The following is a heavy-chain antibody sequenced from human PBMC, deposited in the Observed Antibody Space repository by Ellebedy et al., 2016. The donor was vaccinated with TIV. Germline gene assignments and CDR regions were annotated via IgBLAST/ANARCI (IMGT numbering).Heavy chain of an antibody. V-gene: IGHV2-5*01. Sequence: TLPLTCSVSGGSISPYYWSWIRQPPGKALEWLTLIYWTGAEHYNPSLKSRLTITKDTSKNQLVLTMTNLDPVDTATYYCAHRLFPGGSGTFDIWGQGALVTVSS. CDR3: AHRLFPGGSGTFDI. CDR1: GGSISPYYW. CDR2: IYWTGAE. D-gene: IGHD3-10*01. J-gene: IGHJ3*02.